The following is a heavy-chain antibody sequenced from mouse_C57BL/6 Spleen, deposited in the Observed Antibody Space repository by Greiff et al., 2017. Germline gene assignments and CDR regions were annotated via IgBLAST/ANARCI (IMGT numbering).Heavy chain of an antibody. Sequence: EVNVVESGGGLVKPGGSLKLSCAASGFTFSDYGMHWVRQAPEKGLEWVAYISSGSSTIYYADTVKGRFTISRDNAKNTLFLQMTHLRSEDTAMYYCAGGYYGSSYDFDYWGQGTTLTVSS. D-gene: IGHD1-1*01. CDR2: ISSGSSTI. CDR3: AGGYYGSSYDFDY. J-gene: IGHJ2*01. CDR1: GFTFSDYG. V-gene: IGHV5-17*01.